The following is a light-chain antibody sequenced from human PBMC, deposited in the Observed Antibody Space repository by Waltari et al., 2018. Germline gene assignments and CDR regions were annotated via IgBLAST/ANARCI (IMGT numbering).Light chain of an antibody. Sequence: QPVLTQPTSLSASPGASARFTCTLRSGVNFGTSKIFWYQQKPGSLPRYLLTYKSDSDKQQGYGVPSRFSGSKDASTNAGLLLISGLQSEDEADYYCAIWYSGTWVFGGGTKLTVL. CDR1: SGVNFGTSK. V-gene: IGLV5-39*01. CDR3: AIWYSGTWV. J-gene: IGLJ3*02. CDR2: YKSDSDK.